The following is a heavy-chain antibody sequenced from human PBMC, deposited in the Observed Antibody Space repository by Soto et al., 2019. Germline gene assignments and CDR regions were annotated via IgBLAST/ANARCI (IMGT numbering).Heavy chain of an antibody. CDR1: GASMATGGHY. D-gene: IGHD3-16*01. J-gene: IGHJ4*02. CDR3: SSDKDLDPTVWGY. Sequence: QVHLQESGPGLVRPSETLSLSCSVSGASMATGGHYYNWIRHLPGKGLEWLGYIYYSGAAHYSPFLRPGATISIDTSKNQFSLRLISVTAADTARYFCSSDKDLDPTVWGYWGQGIQVTVSS. V-gene: IGHV4-31*02. CDR2: IYYSGAA.